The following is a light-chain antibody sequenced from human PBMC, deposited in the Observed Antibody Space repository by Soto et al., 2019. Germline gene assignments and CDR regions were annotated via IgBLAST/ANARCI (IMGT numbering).Light chain of an antibody. V-gene: IGLV1-40*01. CDR2: GNS. CDR1: SSNIGAGYD. CDR3: QSYDSSRGGWV. Sequence: QSVLTQPPSVSGAPGQRVTISCTGSSSNIGAGYDVHWYQQLPGTAPKLLIYGNSNSPSGVPDRFSGSKSGISASLAITGLQAEDEDDYDCQSYDSSRGGWVFGGGTKLTVL. J-gene: IGLJ3*02.